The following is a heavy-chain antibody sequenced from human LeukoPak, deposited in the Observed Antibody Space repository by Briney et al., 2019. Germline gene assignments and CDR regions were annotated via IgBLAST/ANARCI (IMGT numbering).Heavy chain of an antibody. CDR2: ISPKNGNT. CDR3: GRDTDFDY. V-gene: IGHV1-18*01. CDR1: DYSFSNYD. J-gene: IGHJ4*02. Sequence: GASVKVSCKASDYSFSNYDISWVRQAPGQGPEWMGWISPKNGNTNYAQKFQGRVTMTTDTYTSTAYMELRSLRAEDTAVYFCGRDTDFDYWGQGTLVTVSS.